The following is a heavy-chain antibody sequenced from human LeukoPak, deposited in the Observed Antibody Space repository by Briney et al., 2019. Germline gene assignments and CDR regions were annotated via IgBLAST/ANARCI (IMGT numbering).Heavy chain of an antibody. V-gene: IGHV1-18*01. J-gene: IGHJ4*02. CDR1: GYTFTSYG. CDR2: ISGYNGKT. CDR3: ARGYSSSYRIDY. D-gene: IGHD6-6*01. Sequence: ASVKVSCKATGYTFTSYGISWVRQAPGQGLEWMGWISGYNGKTNYAQKLQGRVTMTRDMSTSTVYMELGSLRSEDTAVYYCARGYSSSYRIDYWGQGTLVTVSS.